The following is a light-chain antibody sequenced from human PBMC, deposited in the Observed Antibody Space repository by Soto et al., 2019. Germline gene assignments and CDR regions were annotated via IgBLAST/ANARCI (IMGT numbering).Light chain of an antibody. J-gene: IGLJ1*01. Sequence: QSALTQPASVSGSPGQSITISRTGTSSDVGGYNYVSWYQQHPGKAPKLMIYEVSNRPSGVSNRFSGSKSGNTASLTISGLQAEDEADYYCSSYTSSSTLVFGTGTQLTVL. CDR3: SSYTSSSTLV. CDR1: SSDVGGYNY. V-gene: IGLV2-14*01. CDR2: EVS.